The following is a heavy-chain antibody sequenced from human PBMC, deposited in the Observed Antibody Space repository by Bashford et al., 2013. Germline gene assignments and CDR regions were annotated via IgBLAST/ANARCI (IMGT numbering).Heavy chain of an antibody. CDR1: RDSFNTYW. D-gene: IGHD6-6*01. Sequence: GESLKISCQGSRDSFNTYWIVWVRQMPGKGLEWMGIIYPGDSDTRYSPSFRGQVTISVDKSLNTAYLQWTSLKASDTAMYYCARPTIAGRRYYFSFWGEGTLVTVSS. CDR2: IYPGDSDT. V-gene: IGHV5-51*01. J-gene: IGHJ4*01. CDR3: ARPTIAGRRYYFSF.